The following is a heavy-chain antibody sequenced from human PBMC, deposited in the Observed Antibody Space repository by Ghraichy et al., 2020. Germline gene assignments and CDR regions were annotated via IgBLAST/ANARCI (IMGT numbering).Heavy chain of an antibody. CDR2: ISGSGGST. J-gene: IGHJ5*02. V-gene: IGHV3-23*01. D-gene: IGHD2-15*01. CDR1: GFTFSSYA. CDR3: AKDPSDIVVEAWFDP. Sequence: GGSLRLSCAASGFTFSSYAMSWVRQAPGKGLEWVSAISGSGGSTYYADSVKGRFTISRDNSKNTLYLQMNSLRAEDTAVYYCAKDPSDIVVEAWFDPWGQGTLVTVSS.